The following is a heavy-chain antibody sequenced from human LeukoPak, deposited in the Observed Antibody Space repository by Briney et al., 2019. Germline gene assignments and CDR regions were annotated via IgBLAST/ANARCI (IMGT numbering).Heavy chain of an antibody. Sequence: PGGSLRLSCAASGFTVSSNYMSWVRQAPGKGLEWVSVIYSGGSTYYADSVKGRFTISRDNSKNTLYLQMNSLRAEDTAVYYCARDETVTTLVSYYYYGMDVWGQGTTVTVSS. J-gene: IGHJ6*02. V-gene: IGHV3-66*01. CDR2: IYSGGST. CDR3: ARDETVTTLVSYYYYGMDV. CDR1: GFTVSSNY. D-gene: IGHD4-23*01.